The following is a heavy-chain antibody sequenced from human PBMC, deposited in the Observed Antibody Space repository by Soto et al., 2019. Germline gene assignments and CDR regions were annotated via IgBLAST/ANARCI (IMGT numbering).Heavy chain of an antibody. CDR3: ARDQAPYYYGMDV. CDR2: IWYDGSNK. CDR1: GFTFSSYG. V-gene: IGHV3-33*01. J-gene: IGHJ6*02. Sequence: QVQLVESGGGVVQPGRSLRLSCAASGFTFSSYGMHWVRQAPGKGLEWVAVIWYDGSNKYYADSVKGRFTISRDNSKNTLYLQMNSLRAEDTAVYYCARDQAPYYYGMDVWGQGTTVTVSS.